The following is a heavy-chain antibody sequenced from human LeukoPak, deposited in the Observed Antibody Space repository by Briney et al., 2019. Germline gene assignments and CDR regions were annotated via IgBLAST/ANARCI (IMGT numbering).Heavy chain of an antibody. Sequence: GGSLRLSGAASGFTFSSYAMHWVRQAPGKGLEWVAVISYDGSNKYYADSVEGRFTISRDNSKNTLYLQMNSLRAEDTAVYYCARGAAYYDFWSGYLSPYYYYYGMDVWGQGTTVTVSS. J-gene: IGHJ6*02. D-gene: IGHD3-3*01. CDR2: ISYDGSNK. CDR3: ARGAAYYDFWSGYLSPYYYYYGMDV. V-gene: IGHV3-30-3*01. CDR1: GFTFSSYA.